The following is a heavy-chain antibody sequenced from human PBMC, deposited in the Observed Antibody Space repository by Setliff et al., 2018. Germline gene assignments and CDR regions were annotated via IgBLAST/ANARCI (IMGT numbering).Heavy chain of an antibody. Sequence: GGSLRLSCAASGFTFSTYEMNWVRQAPGKGLEWVSYISSSGSTIYYVDSVKGRFTISRDNAKNSLYLQMNSLRAEDTAVYYCARRLPYFGMDVWGQGTTVTVS. D-gene: IGHD2-15*01. CDR3: ARRLPYFGMDV. J-gene: IGHJ6*02. CDR2: ISSSGSTI. V-gene: IGHV3-48*03. CDR1: GFTFSTYE.